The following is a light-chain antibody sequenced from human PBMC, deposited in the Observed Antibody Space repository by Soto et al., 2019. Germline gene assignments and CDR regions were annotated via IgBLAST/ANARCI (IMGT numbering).Light chain of an antibody. CDR3: QQYGTSPRT. CDR2: DAS. V-gene: IGKV3-20*01. J-gene: IGKJ3*01. CDR1: QSLSSSH. Sequence: EMVLTHSPGTLSLSPGDRANLPPSPSQSLSSSHLAWYQQKPGQAPRLLIYDASSRATGIPDRFSGSGSGTDFTLTISRLEPEDFAVYYCQQYGTSPRTFGLGTKVDIK.